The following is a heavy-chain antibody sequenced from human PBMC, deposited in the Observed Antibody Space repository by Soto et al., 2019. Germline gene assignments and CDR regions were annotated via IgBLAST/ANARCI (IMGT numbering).Heavy chain of an antibody. D-gene: IGHD2-2*01. CDR3: ARDLGFVVVPAPAFDI. CDR2: IIPILGIA. Sequence: ASVKVSCKASGGTFSSYTISWVRQAPGQGLEWMGRIIPILGIANYAQKFQGRVTITADKSTSTAYMELSSLRSEDTAVYYCARDLGFVVVPAPAFDIWGQGTMVTVSS. J-gene: IGHJ3*02. CDR1: GGTFSSYT. V-gene: IGHV1-69*04.